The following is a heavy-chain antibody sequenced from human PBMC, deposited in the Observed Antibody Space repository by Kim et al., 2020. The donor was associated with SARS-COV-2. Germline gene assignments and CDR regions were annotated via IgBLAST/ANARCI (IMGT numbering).Heavy chain of an antibody. CDR3: ASGMDSGYCSSTSCSSLSAWSGSYYYGMDV. CDR2: INPNSGGT. J-gene: IGHJ6*02. D-gene: IGHD2-2*01. Sequence: ASVKVSCKASGYTFTGYYMHWVRQAPGQGLEWMGWINPNSGGTNYAQKFQGRVTMTRDTSISTAYMELSRLRSDDTAVYYCASGMDSGYCSSTSCSSLSAWSGSYYYGMDVWGQGTTVTVSS. CDR1: GYTFTGYY. V-gene: IGHV1-2*02.